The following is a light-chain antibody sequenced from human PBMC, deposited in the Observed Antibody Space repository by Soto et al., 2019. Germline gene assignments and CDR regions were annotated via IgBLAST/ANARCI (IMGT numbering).Light chain of an antibody. J-gene: IGKJ1*01. CDR3: QRYGSSPSWT. V-gene: IGKV3-20*01. CDR2: GAS. CDR1: QSVSSSY. Sequence: ESVLTQSPGTLSLSPGERATLSCRASQSVSSSYLAWYQQKPGQAPRLLIYGASSRATGIPDRFSGSGSGTDFTLTISRLEPEDFAVYYCQRYGSSPSWTFGQGTKVEIK.